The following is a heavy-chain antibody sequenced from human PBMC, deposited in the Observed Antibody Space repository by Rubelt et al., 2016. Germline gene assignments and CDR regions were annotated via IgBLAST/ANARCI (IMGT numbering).Heavy chain of an antibody. J-gene: IGHJ6*03. Sequence: QLQLQESGPGLLKSSETLSLTCTVSGGSISRSSYYWGWIRQPPGKGLEWIGSIYYSGSTYYNPPLQSRVTISVDTSKNPCARKRTTGTAADTAGYYCATGAVRYYYYMDAWGKGTTVTVSS. CDR3: ATGAVRYYYYMDA. V-gene: IGHV4-39*01. CDR1: GGSISRSSYY. CDR2: IYYSGST.